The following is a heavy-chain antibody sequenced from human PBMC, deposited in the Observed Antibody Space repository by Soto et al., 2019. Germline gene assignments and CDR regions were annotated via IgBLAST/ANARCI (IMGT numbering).Heavy chain of an antibody. CDR1: GYTFTNYD. V-gene: IGHV1-8*01. J-gene: IGHJ4*02. D-gene: IGHD6-13*01. CDR2: MNANSGSA. CDR3: ARGGPAAGLDY. Sequence: ASVKVSCKASGYTFTNYDINWVRQANGQGLEWMGWMNANSGSAGYAQNFQGRVTLTRDTSTSTAYMELSGLRSEDTAMYYCARGGPAAGLDYWGQGTLVTVSS.